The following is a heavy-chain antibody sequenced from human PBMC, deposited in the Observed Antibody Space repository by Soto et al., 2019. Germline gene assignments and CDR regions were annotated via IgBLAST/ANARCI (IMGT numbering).Heavy chain of an antibody. J-gene: IGHJ5*02. V-gene: IGHV2-5*01. D-gene: IGHD3-10*02. CDR1: GFSLSASGAS. Sequence: SGPTLVNPTQPLRLTCAFSGFSLSASGASVGWIRQPPGKALEWLAHLYWNDEKRYSPSLRSRLTISKDTSKNQVVLTFPNMDRAHTGTYYCVHRRYVPVLAFDTWGQGTLVTVSS. CDR2: LYWNDEK. CDR3: VHRRYVPVLAFDT.